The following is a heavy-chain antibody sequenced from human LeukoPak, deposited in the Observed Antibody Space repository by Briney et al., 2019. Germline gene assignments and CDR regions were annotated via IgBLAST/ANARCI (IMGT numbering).Heavy chain of an antibody. Sequence: GGSLRLSCAASGFTFSSYAMSWVRQAPGKGLEWVSAISGSGGSTYYADSVKGRFTISRDNSKNTLYLQMKSLRAEDTAVYYCAKRSSSWLTQRWGQGTLVTVSS. V-gene: IGHV3-23*01. CDR1: GFTFSSYA. D-gene: IGHD6-13*01. CDR3: AKRSSSWLTQR. CDR2: ISGSGGST. J-gene: IGHJ1*01.